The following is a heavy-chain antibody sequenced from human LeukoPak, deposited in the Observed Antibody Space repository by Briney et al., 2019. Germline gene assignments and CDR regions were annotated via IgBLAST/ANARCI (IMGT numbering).Heavy chain of an antibody. CDR2: IYYSGST. D-gene: IGHD2-15*01. CDR3: ARGVGYCSGGSCHNRNYYYGMDV. J-gene: IGHJ6*02. Sequence: PSETLSLTCTVSGGSISSYYWSWIRQPPGKGLECIGYIYYSGSTNYNPSLKSRVTISVDTSKNQFSLKLSSVTAADTAVYYCARGVGYCSGGSCHNRNYYYGMDVWGQGTTVTVSS. CDR1: GGSISSYY. V-gene: IGHV4-59*01.